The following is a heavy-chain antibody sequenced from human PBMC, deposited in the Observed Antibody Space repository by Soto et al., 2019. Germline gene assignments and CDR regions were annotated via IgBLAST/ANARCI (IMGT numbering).Heavy chain of an antibody. Sequence: VQLVESGGDVVRPGRSLRLSCEASGFSFSNYGMHWVRQAPGKGLQWVASISHDGINKNYADSVKGRFTISRDNLNNSLSLQMNSLTSEDTAVYHCAKDLRRSIWYCPFDPWGQGTLVTVSS. V-gene: IGHV3-30*18. CDR1: GFSFSNYG. J-gene: IGHJ5*02. CDR2: ISHDGINK. D-gene: IGHD2-15*01. CDR3: AKDLRRSIWYCPFDP.